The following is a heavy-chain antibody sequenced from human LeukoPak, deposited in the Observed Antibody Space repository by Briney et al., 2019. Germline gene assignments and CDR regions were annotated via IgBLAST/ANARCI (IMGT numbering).Heavy chain of an antibody. CDR1: GYTFSSYA. Sequence: GGSLRLSCAAPGYTFSSYAMSWVREALGQGLGWVSGISGSGAGTYSAASVRGRFIISRDNSKNTLFLQMNSLRAEDTAVYYCAKANYYGSGSIIYWGQGTLVTVAS. V-gene: IGHV3-23*01. CDR2: ISGSGAGT. D-gene: IGHD3-10*01. J-gene: IGHJ4*02. CDR3: AKANYYGSGSIIY.